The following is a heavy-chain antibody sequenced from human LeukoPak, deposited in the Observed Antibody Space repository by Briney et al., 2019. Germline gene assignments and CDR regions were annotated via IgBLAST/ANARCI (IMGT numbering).Heavy chain of an antibody. V-gene: IGHV3-21*01. J-gene: IGHJ4*02. CDR2: ISSSSSYI. CDR1: GFTFSSYS. D-gene: IGHD2-15*01. CDR3: ARELMNSGGFDY. Sequence: GGSLRLSCAASGFTFSSYSMNWVRQAPGKGLEWVSFISSSSSYIYYADSVKGRFTISRDNAKNSLYLQMNSLRAEDTAVYYCARELMNSGGFDYWGQGTLVTVSS.